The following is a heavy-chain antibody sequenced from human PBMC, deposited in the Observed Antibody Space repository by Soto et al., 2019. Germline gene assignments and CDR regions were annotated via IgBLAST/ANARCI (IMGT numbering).Heavy chain of an antibody. J-gene: IGHJ3*02. CDR2: IKQDGSEK. CDR1: GFTFSSYW. D-gene: IGHD4-17*01. Sequence: PGGSLRLSRAASGFTFSSYWMSWVRQAPGKGLEWVANIKQDGSEKYYVDSVKGRFTISRDNAKNSLYLQMNSLRAEDTAVYYCARVKKTDYGDYVRWGPTDDAFDIWGQGTMVTVSS. V-gene: IGHV3-7*01. CDR3: ARVKKTDYGDYVRWGPTDDAFDI.